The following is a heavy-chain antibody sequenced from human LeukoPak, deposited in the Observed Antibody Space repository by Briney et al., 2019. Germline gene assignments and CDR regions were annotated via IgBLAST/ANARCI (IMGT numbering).Heavy chain of an antibody. V-gene: IGHV3-48*02. CDR3: ATDQRYAFDY. CDR1: GFSFTDYP. CDR2: IRTTAEGAKYA. J-gene: IGHJ4*02. D-gene: IGHD3-9*01. Sequence: GGSLRLSCATSGFSFTDYPMNWVRQAPGKGLEWISNIRTTAEGAKYAYYAGSVKGRVTISRDGGKNTLYLHMNSLRDDDTAVYYCATDQRYAFDYWGQGILVTVSS.